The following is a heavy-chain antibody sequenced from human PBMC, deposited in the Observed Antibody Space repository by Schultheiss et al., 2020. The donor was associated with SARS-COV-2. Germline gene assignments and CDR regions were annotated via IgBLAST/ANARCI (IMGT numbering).Heavy chain of an antibody. CDR1: GFTFSSYD. D-gene: IGHD6-13*01. CDR2: ISSSSSYI. J-gene: IGHJ5*02. V-gene: IGHV3-21*04. Sequence: GGSLRLSCAASGFTFSSYDMHWVRQAPGKGLEWVSSISSSSSYIYYADSVKGRFTISRDNAKNSLYLQMNSLRAEDTAVYYCARGSIAAAGNGWWFDPWGQGTLVTVSS. CDR3: ARGSIAAAGNGWWFDP.